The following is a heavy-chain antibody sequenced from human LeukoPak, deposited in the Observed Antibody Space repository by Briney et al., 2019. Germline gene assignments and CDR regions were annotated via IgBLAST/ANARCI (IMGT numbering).Heavy chain of an antibody. V-gene: IGHV3-30*18. J-gene: IGHJ1*01. CDR1: GFTFSSYG. CDR3: AKDGYCSGGSCYSEYFQH. D-gene: IGHD2-15*01. Sequence: GGSLRLSCAASGFTFSSYGMHWVRQAPGKGLEWVAVISYDGSNKYYADSVKGRFTNSRDNSKNTLYLQMNSLRAEDTAVYYCAKDGYCSGGSCYSEYFQHWGQGTLVTVSS. CDR2: ISYDGSNK.